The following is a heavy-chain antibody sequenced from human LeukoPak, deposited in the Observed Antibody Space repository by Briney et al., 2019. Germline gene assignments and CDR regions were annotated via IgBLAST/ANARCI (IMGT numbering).Heavy chain of an antibody. CDR2: VYYDGTS. CDR1: GGSINSHSYY. V-gene: IGHV4-39*01. Sequence: TSETLSLTCTVSGGSINSHSYYWGWIRQPPGKGLEWIGSVYYDGTSYSNPSLTSRAAVFVDTSRDEFSLDLSFVTAADTAVYYCVRHISTNTGYFNSCGQGTLVSVSS. D-gene: IGHD5-24*01. CDR3: VRHISTNTGYFNS. J-gene: IGHJ4*02.